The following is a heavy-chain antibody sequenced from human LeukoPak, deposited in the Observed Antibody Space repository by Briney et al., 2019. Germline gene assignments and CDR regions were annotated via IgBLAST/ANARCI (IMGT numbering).Heavy chain of an antibody. CDR2: IGSSGGST. CDR1: GFTFSSYW. CDR3: AKDIQLST. V-gene: IGHV3-23*01. Sequence: PGGSLRLSCAASGFTFSSYWMSWVRHAPGKGLEWVSLIGSSGGSTYYADSVKGRFTISRDNSKNTLSLQMNSLRVEDTAIYYCAKDIQLSTWGLGTMVTVSS. D-gene: IGHD5-24*01. J-gene: IGHJ3*01.